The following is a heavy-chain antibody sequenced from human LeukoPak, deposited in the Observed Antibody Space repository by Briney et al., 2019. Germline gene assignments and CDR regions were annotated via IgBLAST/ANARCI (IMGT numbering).Heavy chain of an antibody. CDR1: GFTFSSYA. CDR3: ARDPEEIAVAGYSNYFDY. J-gene: IGHJ4*02. CDR2: ISYDGSNK. V-gene: IGHV3-30-3*01. Sequence: GGSLTLSCAASGFTFSSYAMHWVRQAPGKGLEWVAVISYDGSNKYYADSVKGRFTISRDNSKNTLYLQMNSLRAEDTAVYYCARDPEEIAVAGYSNYFDYWGQGTLVTVSS. D-gene: IGHD6-19*01.